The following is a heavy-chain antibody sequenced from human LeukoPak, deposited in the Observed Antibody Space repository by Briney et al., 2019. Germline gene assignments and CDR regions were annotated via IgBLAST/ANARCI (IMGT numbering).Heavy chain of an antibody. V-gene: IGHV4-4*07. CDR1: GVSISTYY. J-gene: IGHJ4*02. Sequence: PSETLSLTCTVSGVSISTYYWSWFRQPAGKGLGWIGRLYASGPTNYNPSLKSRVTMSVDTSKNQLSLNVNSVTVADTAVYFCARHTRMWGYFDYWGQGTLVAVSS. CDR2: LYASGPT. CDR3: ARHTRMWGYFDY. D-gene: IGHD1-26*01.